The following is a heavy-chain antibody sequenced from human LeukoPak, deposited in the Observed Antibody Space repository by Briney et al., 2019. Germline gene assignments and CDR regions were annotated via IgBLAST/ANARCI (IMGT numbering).Heavy chain of an antibody. Sequence: PSETLSLTCAVSGGSISSGGYSWSWIRQPPGKGPEWIGYIYHSGSTYYNPSLKSRVTISVDRSKNQFPLKLSSVTAADTAVYYCARAVGIAVAGPAFDIWGQGTMVTVSS. CDR3: ARAVGIAVAGPAFDI. CDR2: IYHSGST. CDR1: GGSISSGGYS. D-gene: IGHD6-19*01. V-gene: IGHV4-30-2*01. J-gene: IGHJ3*02.